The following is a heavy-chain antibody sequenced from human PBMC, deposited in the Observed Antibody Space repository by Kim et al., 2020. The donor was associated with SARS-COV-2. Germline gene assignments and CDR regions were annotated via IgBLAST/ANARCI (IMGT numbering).Heavy chain of an antibody. V-gene: IGHV4-34*01. J-gene: IGHJ4*02. CDR1: GGSLTSYY. Sequence: SETLSLTCAVYGGSLTSYYWSWIRQPPGKGLEWIGEFTHSGRIHYNPSLKSRLTISADTSRRQFSLTLSSVTAADTAVYYCAPIYGGYSDFDYWGQGSLVTVSS. CDR2: FTHSGRI. CDR3: APIYGGYSDFDY. D-gene: IGHD4-17*01.